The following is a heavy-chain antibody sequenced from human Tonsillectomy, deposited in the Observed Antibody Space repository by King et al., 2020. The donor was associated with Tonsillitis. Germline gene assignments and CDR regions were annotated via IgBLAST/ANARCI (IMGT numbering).Heavy chain of an antibody. CDR2: ISSSSSYT. CDR3: VRELPDYSYFGLDV. J-gene: IGHJ6*02. D-gene: IGHD2-15*01. Sequence: VQLVESGGGLVKPGGSLRLSCAASGFTFSDYYMSWIRQAPGKGLEWVSYISSSSSYTKYTDSVKGRFIISRDNAQNSLSLQMNSLRAEDTAVYYCVRELPDYSYFGLDVWGQGTTVTVSS. V-gene: IGHV3-11*06. CDR1: GFTFSDYY.